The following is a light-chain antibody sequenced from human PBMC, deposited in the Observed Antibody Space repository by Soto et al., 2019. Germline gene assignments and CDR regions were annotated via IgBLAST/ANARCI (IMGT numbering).Light chain of an antibody. CDR1: QGISSY. Sequence: AIRMTQSPSSFSASTGDRVTITCRASQGISSYLAWYQQKPGKAPKLLIYAASTLQSGVPSRFSGSGSGTDFTLTISCLQSEDFATYYCQQYNSYLTFGGGTRLGIK. CDR2: AAS. J-gene: IGKJ5*01. CDR3: QQYNSYLT. V-gene: IGKV1-8*01.